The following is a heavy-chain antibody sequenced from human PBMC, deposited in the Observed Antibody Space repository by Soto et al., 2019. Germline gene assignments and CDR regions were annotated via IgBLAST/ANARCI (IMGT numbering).Heavy chain of an antibody. Sequence: SGPTREPTQTLTLTCTVSGFSLSGTGMRVTWIRQPPGKALEWLARIDWEDTKLYSSSLKTRLTISRDTSKNQVVLTMTSMDPADTGTYYCARAFYGMDVWGQGTTVTVSS. CDR2: IDWEDTK. CDR1: GFSLSGTGMR. CDR3: ARAFYGMDV. J-gene: IGHJ6*02. V-gene: IGHV2-70*04.